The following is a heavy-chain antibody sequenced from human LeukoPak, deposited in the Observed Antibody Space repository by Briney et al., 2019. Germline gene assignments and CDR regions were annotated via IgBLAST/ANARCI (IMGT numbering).Heavy chain of an antibody. CDR1: GFTFSNPA. CDR3: AKDGSWGDYYFYFYIDV. D-gene: IGHD3-16*01. Sequence: GGSLRLSCEASGFTFSNPAMGWVRQAPGKGLEWVSGVSASGHYTYYADSAKGRFTISRDNSKNTLYLQMNSLRAEDTALYYCAKDGSWGDYYFYFYIDVWGKGTTVTVSS. J-gene: IGHJ6*03. V-gene: IGHV3-23*01. CDR2: VSASGHYT.